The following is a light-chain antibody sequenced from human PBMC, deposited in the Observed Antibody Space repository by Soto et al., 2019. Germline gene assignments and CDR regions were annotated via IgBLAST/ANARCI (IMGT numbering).Light chain of an antibody. CDR2: QVT. V-gene: IGLV2-8*01. CDR3: SSYAGRTVYV. Sequence: QSSLTQPPSASGSTGQSVTISCTGTSSDVGGYSFVSWYQQHPGKAPKLIIYQVTKRPPGVPDRFSGSKSGNTASLTVSGLQAEDEADYYCSSYAGRTVYVFGTGTKLAVL. J-gene: IGLJ1*01. CDR1: SSDVGGYSF.